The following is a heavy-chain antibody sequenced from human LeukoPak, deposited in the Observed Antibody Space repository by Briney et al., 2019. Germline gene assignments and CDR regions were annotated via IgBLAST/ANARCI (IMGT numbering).Heavy chain of an antibody. D-gene: IGHD1-1*01. V-gene: IGHV3-9*01. J-gene: IGHJ4*02. CDR2: ISWNSGSI. CDR3: AKGNPWNDGETGYFDY. Sequence: PGGSLRLSCAASGFTFDDYAMHWVRQAPGKGLEWVSGISWNSGSIGYADSVKGRFTISRDNAKNSLYLQMNSLRAEDTALYYCAKGNPWNDGETGYFDYWGQGTLVTVSS. CDR1: GFTFDDYA.